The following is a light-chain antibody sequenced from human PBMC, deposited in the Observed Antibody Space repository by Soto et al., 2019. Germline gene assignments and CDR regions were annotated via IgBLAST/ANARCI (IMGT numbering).Light chain of an antibody. CDR2: AAS. Sequence: DIQMTQSPSSLSASVGDRVTITCRASQGISTYLNWYQQKPGKAPKLLIYAASSLQSGVPSRFSGSGSETDFTLTISCLQSEDFATYYCQQYYSYPLTFGGGTKVDIK. CDR1: QGISTY. J-gene: IGKJ4*01. V-gene: IGKV1-39*01. CDR3: QQYYSYPLT.